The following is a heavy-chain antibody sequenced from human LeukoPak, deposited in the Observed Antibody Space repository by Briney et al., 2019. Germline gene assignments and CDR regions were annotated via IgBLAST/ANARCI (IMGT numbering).Heavy chain of an antibody. Sequence: PSETLSLTCAVYGGSFSGYYWSWIRQPPGKGLEWIGEINHSGSTNYNPSLKSRVTISVDTSKNQFSLKLSSVTAADTAVYYCARRTTFLDAFDIWGQGTMVTVSS. V-gene: IGHV4-34*01. CDR2: INHSGST. J-gene: IGHJ3*02. CDR3: ARRTTFLDAFDI. D-gene: IGHD2/OR15-2a*01. CDR1: GGSFSGYY.